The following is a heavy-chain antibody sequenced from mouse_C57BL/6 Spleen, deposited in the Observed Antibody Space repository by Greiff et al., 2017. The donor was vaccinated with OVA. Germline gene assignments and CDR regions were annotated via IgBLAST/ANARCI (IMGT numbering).Heavy chain of an antibody. Sequence: EVQLVESGPVLVKPGASVKMSCKASGYTFTDYYMNWVKQSHGKSLEWIGVINPYNGGTSYNQKFKGKATLTVDKSSSTAYMELNSLTSEDSAVYYCANGNYGYFDVWGTGTTVTVSS. CDR1: GYTFTDYY. CDR2: INPYNGGT. CDR3: ANGNYGYFDV. D-gene: IGHD2-1*01. J-gene: IGHJ1*03. V-gene: IGHV1-19*01.